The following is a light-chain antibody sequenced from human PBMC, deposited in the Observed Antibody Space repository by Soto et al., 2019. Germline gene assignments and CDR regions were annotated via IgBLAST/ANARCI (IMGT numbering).Light chain of an antibody. Sequence: QSVLTQPASVSGSPGQSITISCTGTSSDVGGYNYVSWYQQHPGKAPKLMIYDVSNRPSGVSNRFSGSKSGNTASLSISGLQAXDEADYYCSSYTSSSHVVFGGGTKVTVL. CDR1: SSDVGGYNY. J-gene: IGLJ2*01. CDR2: DVS. CDR3: SSYTSSSHVV. V-gene: IGLV2-14*01.